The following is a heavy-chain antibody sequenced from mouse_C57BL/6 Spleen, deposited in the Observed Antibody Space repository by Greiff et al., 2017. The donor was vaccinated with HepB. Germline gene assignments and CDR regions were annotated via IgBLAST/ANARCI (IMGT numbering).Heavy chain of an antibody. V-gene: IGHV1-80*01. Sequence: VKVVESGAELVKPGASVKISCKASGYAFSSYWMNWVKQRPGKGLEWIGQIYPGDGDTNYNGKFKGKATLTADKSSSTAYMQLSSLTSEDSAVYFCASFYDYGSWFAYWGQGTLVTVSA. D-gene: IGHD2-4*01. CDR3: ASFYDYGSWFAY. J-gene: IGHJ3*01. CDR2: IYPGDGDT. CDR1: GYAFSSYW.